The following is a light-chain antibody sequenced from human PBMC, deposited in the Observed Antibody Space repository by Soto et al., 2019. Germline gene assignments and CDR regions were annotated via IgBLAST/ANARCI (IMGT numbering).Light chain of an antibody. V-gene: IGKV3-15*01. Sequence: EIVMTQSPATLSVSPGERATLSCRAGQSLNYNLAWYQQKPGQAPRLLISGASARATGVPARFSGSGSETEFTLTLSSMQSQYCEVYFYQQYSHWPPYTFGQGTKLEIK. CDR1: QSLNYN. CDR3: QQYSHWPPYT. J-gene: IGKJ2*01. CDR2: GAS.